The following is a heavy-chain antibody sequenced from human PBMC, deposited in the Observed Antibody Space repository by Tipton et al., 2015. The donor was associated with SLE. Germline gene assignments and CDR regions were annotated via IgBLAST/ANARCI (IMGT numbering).Heavy chain of an antibody. J-gene: IGHJ4*02. CDR1: GGSIVINY. V-gene: IGHV4-4*07. CDR2: FYSDGRA. Sequence: TLSLTCTVSGGSIVINYWNWIRQSAGKGLEWIGRFYSDGRAALESRLNPSFESRVTMSVDPSKNQFSLRLSSVTVADTAVYYCASEPEGDYWGQGTLVTVSS. CDR3: ASEPEGDY.